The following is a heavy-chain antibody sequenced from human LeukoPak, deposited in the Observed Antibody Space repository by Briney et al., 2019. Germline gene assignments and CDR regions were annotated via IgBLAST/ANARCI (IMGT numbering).Heavy chain of an antibody. CDR2: INPSDSGT. CDR1: GYTFTSYY. Sequence: GASVKVSCKASGYTFTSYYMHWVRQAPGQGLEWMGIINPSDSGTRDAQKFQGRVTMTRDTSTSTVYMELSGLRSEDTAVYYCARMYSSNWGGYFDYWGQGTLVTVSS. CDR3: ARMYSSNWGGYFDY. D-gene: IGHD6-13*01. V-gene: IGHV1-46*01. J-gene: IGHJ4*02.